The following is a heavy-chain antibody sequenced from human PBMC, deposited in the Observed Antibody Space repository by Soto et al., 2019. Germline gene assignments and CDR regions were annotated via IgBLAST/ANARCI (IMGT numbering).Heavy chain of an antibody. CDR3: ARAVQPSRMDV. Sequence: QVHLVQSGAAVEKPGASVKVSCKTTGYTFTNYGISWVRQAPGQGLKWMGWISAYNGNTNYPQKLQGRVTMTTDTSTSTAYMELRSLRSDDTAVYYCARAVQPSRMDVWGQGTTVTVSS. D-gene: IGHD1-1*01. CDR2: ISAYNGNT. J-gene: IGHJ6*02. CDR1: GYTFTNYG. V-gene: IGHV1-18*01.